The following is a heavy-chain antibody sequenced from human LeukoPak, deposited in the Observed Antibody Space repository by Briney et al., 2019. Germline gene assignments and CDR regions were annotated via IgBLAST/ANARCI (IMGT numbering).Heavy chain of an antibody. CDR2: INPNSGGT. CDR3: ARAGYSSGWSHYYMDV. J-gene: IGHJ6*03. V-gene: IGHV1-2*02. D-gene: IGHD6-19*01. Sequence: ASVKVSCKASGYTFTGYYMHWVRQAPGQGLEWMGWINPNSGGTNYAQKFQGRVTMTRDTSISTAYIELSRLRSDDTAVYYCARAGYSSGWSHYYMDVWGKGTTVTVSS. CDR1: GYTFTGYY.